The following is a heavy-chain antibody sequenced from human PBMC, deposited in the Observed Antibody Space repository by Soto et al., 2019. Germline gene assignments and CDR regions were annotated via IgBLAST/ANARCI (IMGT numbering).Heavy chain of an antibody. D-gene: IGHD4-17*01. CDR2: IYYSGST. CDR1: GGSISSGGYY. V-gene: IGHV4-31*03. Sequence: TSETLSLTCTVSGGSISSGGYYWSWIRQHPGKGLEWIGYIYYSGSTYYNPSLKGRVTISVDTSKNQFSLKLSSVTAADTAVYYCARGLSDYGDYLGFDYWGQGTLVTVSS. J-gene: IGHJ4*02. CDR3: ARGLSDYGDYLGFDY.